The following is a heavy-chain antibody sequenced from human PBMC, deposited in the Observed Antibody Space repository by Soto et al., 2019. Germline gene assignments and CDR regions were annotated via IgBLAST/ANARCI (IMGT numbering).Heavy chain of an antibody. CDR1: GYTFTSYG. CDR3: ARESINPYDFWSGYGSADDY. CDR2: ISAYNGNT. J-gene: IGHJ4*01. Sequence: ASVKFSCKSSGYTFTSYGISWVRQAPGQGLEWMGWISAYNGNTNYAQKLQGRVTMTTDTSTSTAYMELRSLRSDDTAVYYCARESINPYDFWSGYGSADDYWG. D-gene: IGHD3-3*01. V-gene: IGHV1-18*04.